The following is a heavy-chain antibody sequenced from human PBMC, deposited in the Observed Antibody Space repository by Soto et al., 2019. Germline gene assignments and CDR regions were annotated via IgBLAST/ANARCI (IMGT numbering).Heavy chain of an antibody. V-gene: IGHV1-69*01. CDR1: GGTFSSYA. CDR2: IIPIFGTA. D-gene: IGHD2-2*01. Sequence: QVQLVQSGAEVKKPGSSVKVSCKASGGTFSSYAISWVRQAPGQGLEWMGGIIPIFGTANYAQKFQGRVTITADESTSTAYMELSSLRSEDTAVYYCARVVVVVPASVSYWFDPWGQGTLVTVSS. CDR3: ARVVVVVPASVSYWFDP. J-gene: IGHJ5*02.